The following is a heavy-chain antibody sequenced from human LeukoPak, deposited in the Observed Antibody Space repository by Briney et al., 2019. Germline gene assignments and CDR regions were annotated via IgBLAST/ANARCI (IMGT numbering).Heavy chain of an antibody. J-gene: IGHJ3*02. D-gene: IGHD6-13*01. CDR3: ARVQGRAAAGTRAFDI. CDR1: GGSISSYY. Sequence: PETLSLTCTVSGGSISSYYWSWIRQPPGKGLEWIGYIYYSGSTNYNPSLKSRVTISVDTSKNQFSLKLSSVTAADTAVYYCARVQGRAAAGTRAFDIWGQGTMVTVSS. V-gene: IGHV4-59*01. CDR2: IYYSGST.